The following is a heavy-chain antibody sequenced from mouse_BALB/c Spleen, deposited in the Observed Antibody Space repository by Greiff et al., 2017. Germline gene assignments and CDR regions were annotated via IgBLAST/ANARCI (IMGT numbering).Heavy chain of an antibody. CDR1: GFNIKDYY. J-gene: IGHJ3*01. V-gene: IGHV14-1*02. CDR3: ALDSSGYRFAY. CDR2: IDPENGNT. Sequence: EVHLVESGAELVRPGALVKLSCKASGFNIKDYYMHWVKQRPEQGLEWIGWIDPENGNTIYDPKFQGKASITADTSSNTAYLQLSSLTSEDTAVYYCALDSSGYRFAYWGQGTLVTVSA. D-gene: IGHD3-2*01.